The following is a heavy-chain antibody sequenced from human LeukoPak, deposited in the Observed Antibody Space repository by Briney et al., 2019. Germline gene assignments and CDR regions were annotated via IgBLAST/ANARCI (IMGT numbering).Heavy chain of an antibody. CDR3: AKGASMVRGVIYNWFDP. D-gene: IGHD3-10*01. CDR2: ISGSGGST. J-gene: IGHJ5*02. V-gene: IGHV3-23*01. Sequence: GGSLRLSCAASGFTFSSCAMSWVRQAPGKGLEWVSAISGSGGSTYYADSVKGRFTISRDNSKNTLYLQMNSLRAEDTAVYYCAKGASMVRGVIYNWFDPWGQGTLVTVSS. CDR1: GFTFSSCA.